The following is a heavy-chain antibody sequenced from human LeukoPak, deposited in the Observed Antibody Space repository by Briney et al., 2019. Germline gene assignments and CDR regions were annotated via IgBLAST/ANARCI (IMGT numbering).Heavy chain of an antibody. V-gene: IGHV4-59*01. CDR2: IYYSGST. J-gene: IGHJ4*02. CDR3: ARDAYDFWSGYYSRPHFDY. Sequence: PSETLPLTCTVSGGSISSYYWSWIRQPPGKGLEWIGYIYYSGSTNYNPSLKSRVTISVDTSKNQFSLKLSSVTAADTAVYYCARDAYDFWSGYYSRPHFDYWGQGTLVTVSS. CDR1: GGSISSYY. D-gene: IGHD3-3*01.